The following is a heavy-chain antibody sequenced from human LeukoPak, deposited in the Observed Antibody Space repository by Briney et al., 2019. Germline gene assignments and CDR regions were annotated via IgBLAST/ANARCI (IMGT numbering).Heavy chain of an antibody. V-gene: IGHV4-4*07. Sequence: SETLSLTCTVSGGSISSYYWSWIRQPAGKGLEWIGRIYTSGSPNYTPSLKSRVTMSVDTSKNQFSLKLSSVTAADTAVYYCARDASSSWAVDYWGQGTLVTVSS. CDR3: ARDASSSWAVDY. D-gene: IGHD6-13*01. CDR1: GGSISSYY. CDR2: IYTSGSP. J-gene: IGHJ4*02.